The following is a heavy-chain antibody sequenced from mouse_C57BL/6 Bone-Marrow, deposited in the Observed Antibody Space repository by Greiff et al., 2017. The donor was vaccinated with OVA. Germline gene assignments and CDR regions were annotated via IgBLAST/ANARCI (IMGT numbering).Heavy chain of an antibody. D-gene: IGHD2-1*01. J-gene: IGHJ3*01. CDR3: ARPSFYYGFAY. Sequence: QVQLQQSGAELARPGASVKLSCKASGYTFTSYGISWVKQRTGQGLEWIGEIYPRSGNTYYNEKFKGKATLTADKSSSTAYMELRSLTSEYSAVYFCARPSFYYGFAYWGQGTLVTVSA. V-gene: IGHV1-81*01. CDR1: GYTFTSYG. CDR2: IYPRSGNT.